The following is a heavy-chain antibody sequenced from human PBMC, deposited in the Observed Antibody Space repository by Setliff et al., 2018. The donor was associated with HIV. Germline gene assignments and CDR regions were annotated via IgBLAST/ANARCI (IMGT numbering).Heavy chain of an antibody. D-gene: IGHD4-17*01. Sequence: GGSLRLSCAASGFTFSSYAMSWVRQAPGKGLEWVSVISGSGANTYYADSVKGRFTISRDNSKNTLYLQMNSLRAEDTAVYYCAKFFGGYGDYMGFDYWGQGTLVTVSS. V-gene: IGHV3-23*01. CDR3: AKFFGGYGDYMGFDY. CDR1: GFTFSSYA. J-gene: IGHJ4*02. CDR2: ISGSGANT.